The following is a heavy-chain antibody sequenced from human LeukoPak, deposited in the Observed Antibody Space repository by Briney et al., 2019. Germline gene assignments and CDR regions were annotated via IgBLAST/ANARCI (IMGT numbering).Heavy chain of an antibody. J-gene: IGHJ5*02. CDR3: ARGAAAAGYLGWFDP. Sequence: ASVKVSCKASGYTFSAYYMHWVRQAPGQGPEWMGWINPNSGGTNYAQKFQGRVTITADESTSTAYMELSSLRSEDTAVYYCARGAAAAGYLGWFDPWGQGTLVTVSS. V-gene: IGHV1-2*02. CDR1: GYTFSAYY. CDR2: INPNSGGT. D-gene: IGHD6-13*01.